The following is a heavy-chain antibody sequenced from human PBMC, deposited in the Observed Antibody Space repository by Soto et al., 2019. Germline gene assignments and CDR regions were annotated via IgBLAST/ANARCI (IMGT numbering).Heavy chain of an antibody. CDR1: GGSVSSGSYY. CDR2: IYYSGST. Sequence: QVQLQESGPGLVKPSETLSLTCTVSGGSVSSGSYYWSWIRQPPGKALEWIGYIYYSGSTNYNPSLKSRVTTSVDTSKNQFSLKLSSVTAADTAVYYCAREGYDSSGYYSSYWFDPWGQGTLVTVSS. V-gene: IGHV4-61*01. J-gene: IGHJ5*02. D-gene: IGHD3-22*01. CDR3: AREGYDSSGYYSSYWFDP.